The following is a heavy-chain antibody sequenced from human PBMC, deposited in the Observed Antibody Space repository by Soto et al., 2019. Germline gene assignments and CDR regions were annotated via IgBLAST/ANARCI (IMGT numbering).Heavy chain of an antibody. J-gene: IGHJ4*02. Sequence: DVQLLESGGGLVQPEGSLRLSCAASGFTFSSYAMGWVRQGPGKGLEWVAVVSVGGSTHYADSVRGRFTISRDNSNNTLYLQMNSLTAEDTAVYFCAKRRGAGGHFDYWGQGALVTVS. CDR3: AKRRGAGGHFDY. CDR2: VSVGGST. D-gene: IGHD2-15*01. CDR1: GFTFSSYA. V-gene: IGHV3-23*01.